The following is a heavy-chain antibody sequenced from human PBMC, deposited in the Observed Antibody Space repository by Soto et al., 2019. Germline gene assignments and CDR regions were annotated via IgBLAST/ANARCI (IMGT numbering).Heavy chain of an antibody. J-gene: IGHJ6*03. CDR2: INHSGST. Sequence: QVQLQQWGAGLLKPSETLSLTCAVYGGSFSGYYWSWIRQPPGKGLEWIGEINHSGSTNYNPSLKSRVTISVDTSKNQFSLKLSSVTAADTDVYYCARGLCYGGSCFYYYYYMDVWGKGTTVTVSS. V-gene: IGHV4-34*01. CDR1: GGSFSGYY. D-gene: IGHD2-15*01. CDR3: ARGLCYGGSCFYYYYYMDV.